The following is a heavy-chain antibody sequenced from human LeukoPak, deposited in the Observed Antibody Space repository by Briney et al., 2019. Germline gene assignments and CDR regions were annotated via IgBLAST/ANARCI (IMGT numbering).Heavy chain of an antibody. V-gene: IGHV3-23*01. CDR3: ANWDRKYYDFWSGYFISYYYYGMDV. Sequence: QAGGSLRLSCAASGFTFSSYAMSWVRQAPGKGLEWVSAISGSGGSTYYADSVKGRFTISRDNSKNTLYLQMNSLRAEDTAVYYCANWDRKYYDFWSGYFISYYYYGMDVWGQGTTVTVSS. CDR1: GFTFSSYA. D-gene: IGHD3-3*01. J-gene: IGHJ6*02. CDR2: ISGSGGST.